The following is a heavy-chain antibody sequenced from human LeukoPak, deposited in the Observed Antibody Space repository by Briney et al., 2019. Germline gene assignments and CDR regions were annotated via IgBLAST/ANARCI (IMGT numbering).Heavy chain of an antibody. CDR1: GVTFSSYS. J-gene: IGHJ4*02. CDR3: ARDRESSSWFDY. Sequence: GGSLRLSCVVSGVTFSSYSMNWVRQTPGKGLEWVSSISSSSSYIYYADSVKGRFTISRDNAKNSLYLQMKSLRAEDTAVYYCARDRESSSWFDYWGQGTLVTVSS. CDR2: ISSSSSYI. D-gene: IGHD6-13*01. V-gene: IGHV3-21*01.